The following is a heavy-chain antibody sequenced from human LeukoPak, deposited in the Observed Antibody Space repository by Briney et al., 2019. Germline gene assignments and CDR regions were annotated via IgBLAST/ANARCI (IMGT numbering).Heavy chain of an antibody. CDR2: IIPIFGTA. D-gene: IGHD5-12*01. J-gene: IGHJ6*03. CDR3: ARGRGYDSNFVYYYYMDV. Sequence: SVKVFCKASGGTFSSYAISWVRQAPGQGLEWMGGIIPIFGTANYAQKFQGRVTITADESTSTAYMELSSLRSEDTAVYYCARGRGYDSNFVYYYYMDVWGKGTTVTVSS. CDR1: GGTFSSYA. V-gene: IGHV1-69*13.